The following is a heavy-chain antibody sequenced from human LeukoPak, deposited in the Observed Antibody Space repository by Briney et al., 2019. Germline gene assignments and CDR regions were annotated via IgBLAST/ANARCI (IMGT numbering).Heavy chain of an antibody. V-gene: IGHV1-2*02. CDR3: ARFTTYYYDRKLDY. J-gene: IGHJ4*02. CDR1: GYTFTGYY. D-gene: IGHD3-22*01. Sequence: EASVKVSCKASGYTFTGYYMHWVRQAPGQGLEWMGWINPNSGGTNYAQKFQGRVTMTRDTSISTAYMELSRLRSDDTAVYYCARFTTYYYDRKLDYWGQGTLVTVSS. CDR2: INPNSGGT.